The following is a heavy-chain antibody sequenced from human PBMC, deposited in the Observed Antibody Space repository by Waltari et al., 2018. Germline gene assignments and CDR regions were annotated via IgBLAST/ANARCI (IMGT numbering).Heavy chain of an antibody. V-gene: IGHV3-53*01. Sequence: EVVLVESGGGLIQPGGSLRLRCAASSFSLSSNNITWFRQAPGKGLVWVSILHSDSTTYYADSVKGRFTISRDMSKNTLYLQMNSLRADDTAVYYCARTYGGNSPGAFDVWGQGTMVTISS. CDR1: SFSLSSNN. CDR2: LHSDSTT. D-gene: IGHD4-17*01. J-gene: IGHJ3*01. CDR3: ARTYGGNSPGAFDV.